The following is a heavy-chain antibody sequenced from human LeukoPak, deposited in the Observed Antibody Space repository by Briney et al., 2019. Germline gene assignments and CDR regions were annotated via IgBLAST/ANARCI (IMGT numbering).Heavy chain of an antibody. CDR2: IKAKTEGGTT. J-gene: IGHJ4*02. V-gene: IGHV3-15*01. CDR3: ITSASGAGYSSTWLLGS. CDR1: GFTFTSAW. D-gene: IGHD6-13*01. Sequence: GGSLRLSCAASGFTFTSAWMNWVRQAPGKGLEWVGRIKAKTEGGTTDYAAPVKGRFTITREDSKDTLYLQMGSLKTEDAAVYYCITSASGAGYSSTWLLGSWGQGALVTVSS.